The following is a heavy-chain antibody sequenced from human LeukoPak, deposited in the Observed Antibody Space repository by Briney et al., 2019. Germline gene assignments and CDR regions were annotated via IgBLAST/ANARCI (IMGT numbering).Heavy chain of an antibody. Sequence: SVKVSCKASGGILSSYVVSWVRQAPGQGLEWMGRIIPILGIPNYAQKFQGRVMMTADKSTTTVYMELSRLRSDDTAVYYCARGHEGDGIDRSFDTWGQGTMVTVSS. CDR2: IIPILGIP. J-gene: IGHJ3*02. CDR3: ARGHEGDGIDRSFDT. CDR1: GGILSSYV. V-gene: IGHV1-69*04. D-gene: IGHD3-16*01.